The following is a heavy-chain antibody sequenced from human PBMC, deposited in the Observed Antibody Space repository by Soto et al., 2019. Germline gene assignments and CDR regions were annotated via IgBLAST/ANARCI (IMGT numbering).Heavy chain of an antibody. CDR1: GGSFSSYY. CDR2: INHSEST. D-gene: IGHD3-10*01. V-gene: IGHV4-34*01. CDR3: ASGRRYYGSGSYYTYYYGMDV. Sequence: SETLSLTCAVYGGSFSSYYWRWIRHPPGKARKLIGEINHSESTNYNPSLKSRVTISLDTSKNQFSLKLSSVTAADTAVYYCASGRRYYGSGSYYTYYYGMDVWGQGTTVTVSS. J-gene: IGHJ6*02.